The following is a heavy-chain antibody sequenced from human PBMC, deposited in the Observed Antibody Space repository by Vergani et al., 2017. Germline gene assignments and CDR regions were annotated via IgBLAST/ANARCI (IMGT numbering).Heavy chain of an antibody. J-gene: IGHJ6*02. CDR1: GGSFSGYY. CDR3: ARRGGTTKYGMDV. CDR2: INHSGST. Sequence: QVQLQQWGAGLLKPSETLSLTCAVYGGSFSGYYWSWIRQPPGKGLEWIGEINHSGSTNYNPSLKSRVTISVDTSKNQLSLKLSSVTAADTAVYYCARRGGTTKYGMDVWGQGTTVTVSS. V-gene: IGHV4-34*01. D-gene: IGHD1-7*01.